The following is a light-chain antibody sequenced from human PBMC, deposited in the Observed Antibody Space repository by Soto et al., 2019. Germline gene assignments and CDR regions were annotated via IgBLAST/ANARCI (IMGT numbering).Light chain of an antibody. J-gene: IGKJ1*01. CDR3: QKYNSAPRT. CDR1: QGISNY. CDR2: AAS. Sequence: DIQMTQSPSSLSASVGDRVTITCRAIQGISNYLAWYQQKPGKVPKLLIYAASTLQSVVPSRFSGSGSGTDFTLTINSLQPEDVATYYCQKYNSAPRTFGQGMKVEIK. V-gene: IGKV1-27*01.